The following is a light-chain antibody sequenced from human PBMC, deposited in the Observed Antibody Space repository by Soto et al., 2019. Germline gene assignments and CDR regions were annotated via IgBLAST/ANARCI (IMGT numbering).Light chain of an antibody. CDR1: QSIRTW. V-gene: IGKV1-5*03. Sequence: HVTQSPAYLSASVGDSVTITCRASQSIRTWLAWYQQKPGTPPKLLIYKASSLESGVPSRFSGNGSGTDFALTINNLQPEDCATYYCQQYNSYWTFGLGTKVDIK. CDR3: QQYNSYWT. CDR2: KAS. J-gene: IGKJ1*01.